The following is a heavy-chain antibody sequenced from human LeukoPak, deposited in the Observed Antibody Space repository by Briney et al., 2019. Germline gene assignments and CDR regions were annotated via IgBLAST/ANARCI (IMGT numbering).Heavy chain of an antibody. CDR1: GYTFTGYY. V-gene: IGHV1-2*02. Sequence: ASVKVSCKASGYTFTGYYMHWVRQAPGQGLEWMGWINPNSGGTNYAQKFQGRVTMTRNTSISTAYMELSSLRSEDTAVYYCAAYYYDSSGYPQEDYWGQGTLVTVSS. CDR3: AAYYYDSSGYPQEDY. J-gene: IGHJ4*02. CDR2: INPNSGGT. D-gene: IGHD3-22*01.